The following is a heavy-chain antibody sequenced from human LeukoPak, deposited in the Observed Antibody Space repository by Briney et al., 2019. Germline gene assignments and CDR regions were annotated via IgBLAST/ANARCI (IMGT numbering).Heavy chain of an antibody. V-gene: IGHV3-23*01. CDR2: ISGSGGST. CDR1: GFTFSSYA. Sequence: GGSLRLSCAASGFTFSSYAMSWVRQAPGKGLEWVSAISGSGGSTYYADSVKGRFTISRDNSKNTLYLQMNSLRAEDTAVYYCAKDPPGIVGATAYFDYWGQGTLVTASS. J-gene: IGHJ4*02. CDR3: AKDPPGIVGATAYFDY. D-gene: IGHD1-26*01.